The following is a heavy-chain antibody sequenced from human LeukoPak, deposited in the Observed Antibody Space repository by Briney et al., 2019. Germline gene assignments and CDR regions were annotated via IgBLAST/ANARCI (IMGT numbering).Heavy chain of an antibody. Sequence: GGSLRLSCAASGFTFSSYSMNWVRQAPGKGLEWVSSISSSSSYIYYADSVKGRFTISRDNAKNSLYLKMNSLRAEDTAVYYCARDRRSATVIWSAFDIWGQGTMVTVSS. CDR3: ARDRRSATVIWSAFDI. J-gene: IGHJ3*02. D-gene: IGHD4-17*01. CDR2: ISSSSSYI. CDR1: GFTFSSYS. V-gene: IGHV3-21*01.